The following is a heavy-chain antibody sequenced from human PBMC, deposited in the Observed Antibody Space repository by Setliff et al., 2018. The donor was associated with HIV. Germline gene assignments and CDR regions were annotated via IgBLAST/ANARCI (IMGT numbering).Heavy chain of an antibody. V-gene: IGHV3-23*01. J-gene: IGHJ4*02. CDR2: IGAVGSPT. CDR1: GFTFSAYA. CDR3: AKDRSVFAIPERSELDY. D-gene: IGHD2-8*01. Sequence: AGGSLRLSCSASGFTFSAYAMAWVRQAPGKGLEWVSTIGAVGSPTFYAESVKGRFTISKDNSKNTLYLQMNSLRAEDTAVYYCAKDRSVFAIPERSELDYWGQGTLVTVSS.